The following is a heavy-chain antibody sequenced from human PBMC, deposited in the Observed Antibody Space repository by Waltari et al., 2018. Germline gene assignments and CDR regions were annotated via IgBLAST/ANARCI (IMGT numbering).Heavy chain of an antibody. D-gene: IGHD2-21*01. V-gene: IGHV6-1*01. CDR1: GDSISSNIVA. J-gene: IGHJ3*02. Sequence: QVQLQQSGPGLVKPSQTLSLTCAIYGDSISSNIVAWNWIRQSPSRGLEWLGRTYYRSKWFNDYAVSVKSRITINPDTSKNQFSLQLSSLTPEDTAVYYCTRGIHSSFDIWGQGTMVTVSS. CDR2: TYYRSKWFN. CDR3: TRGIHSSFDI.